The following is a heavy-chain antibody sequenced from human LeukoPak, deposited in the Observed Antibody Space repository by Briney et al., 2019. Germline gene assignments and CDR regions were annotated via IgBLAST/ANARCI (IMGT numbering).Heavy chain of an antibody. J-gene: IGHJ6*02. Sequence: KSSETLSLTCTVSGGSISRGAYYWSWIRQHPGKGLEWIGYIHYSGSTYYNPSLKSRVTISVDTSKNQFSLNLSSVTAADTAVYYCAREMGGIIRGMDVWGQGTTVTVSS. CDR3: AREMGGIIRGMDV. CDR1: GGSISRGAYY. V-gene: IGHV4-31*03. CDR2: IHYSGST. D-gene: IGHD3-10*01.